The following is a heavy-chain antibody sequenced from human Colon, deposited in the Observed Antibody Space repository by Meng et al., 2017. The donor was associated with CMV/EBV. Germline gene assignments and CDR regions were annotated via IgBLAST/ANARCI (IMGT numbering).Heavy chain of an antibody. Sequence: VQLVTSGAEVKKPGASVKVSCKTSGYTFSDYHIHWVRQAPGQGLEWMGWINSNSGATDYAQKFQGRFTMTRDTSITTVYMELSSLRSDDTAVYYCARDPSGSRVPFDYWGQGSLVTVSS. D-gene: IGHD1-26*01. CDR3: ARDPSGSRVPFDY. CDR1: GYTFSDYH. V-gene: IGHV1-2*02. J-gene: IGHJ4*02. CDR2: INSNSGAT.